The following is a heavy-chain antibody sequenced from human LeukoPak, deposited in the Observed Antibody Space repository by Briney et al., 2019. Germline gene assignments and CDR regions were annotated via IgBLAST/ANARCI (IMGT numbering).Heavy chain of an antibody. J-gene: IGHJ5*02. Sequence: SETLSLTCSISGYSISSGYFWGWIRQPPGKGLEWIGNIHHDGITYYNPSLKSRVTISVETSKNQFSLKLKSVTAADTAVYYCARGGYYGSGNDFRFDPWGQGTLVTVSS. V-gene: IGHV4-38-2*02. CDR3: ARGGYYGSGNDFRFDP. CDR1: GYSISSGYF. D-gene: IGHD3-10*01. CDR2: IHHDGIT.